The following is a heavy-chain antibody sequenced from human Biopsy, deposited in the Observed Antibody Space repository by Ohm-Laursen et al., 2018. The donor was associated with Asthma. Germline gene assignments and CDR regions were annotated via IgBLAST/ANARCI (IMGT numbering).Heavy chain of an antibody. Sequence: SSVKVSCKASGGTFSTFGISWVRQAPGQGLEWMGRIIPFYGTATYAQNFQGRLTLTADESTSTACTELSSLRSEDTAVYFCARDYDGDYVQRHLPLAYWGQGTLVTVSS. J-gene: IGHJ4*02. CDR1: GGTFSTFG. CDR2: IIPFYGTA. V-gene: IGHV1-69*15. D-gene: IGHD4-17*01. CDR3: ARDYDGDYVQRHLPLAY.